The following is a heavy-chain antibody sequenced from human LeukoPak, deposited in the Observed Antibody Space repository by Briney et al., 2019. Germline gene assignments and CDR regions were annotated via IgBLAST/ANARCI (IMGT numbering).Heavy chain of an antibody. D-gene: IGHD3-22*01. CDR2: ICYGGTT. Sequence: ASETLSLTCSVSGGSIRSSGYFWGWIRQPPGKALEWIGSICYGGTTYYNPSLKSRVTISVDTSKKQFSLKLSSVTAADTAFYYCARQRDYYDSSGQSDFDSWGQGALVTVSS. CDR1: GGSIRSSGYF. V-gene: IGHV4-39*01. CDR3: ARQRDYYDSSGQSDFDS. J-gene: IGHJ4*02.